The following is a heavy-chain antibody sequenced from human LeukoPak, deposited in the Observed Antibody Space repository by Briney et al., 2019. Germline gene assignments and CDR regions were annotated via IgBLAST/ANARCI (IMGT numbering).Heavy chain of an antibody. J-gene: IGHJ5*02. Sequence: QTSETLSFTCAVYGGSLSGYYWSWIRQPPGKGLEWIGEINHSGSTNYNPSPKSRVTISVDTSKNQFSLKLSSVTAADTAVYYRARRGYSYGYVGSNWFDPWGQGTLVTVSS. CDR2: INHSGST. D-gene: IGHD5-18*01. CDR1: GGSLSGYY. CDR3: ARRGYSYGYVGSNWFDP. V-gene: IGHV4-34*01.